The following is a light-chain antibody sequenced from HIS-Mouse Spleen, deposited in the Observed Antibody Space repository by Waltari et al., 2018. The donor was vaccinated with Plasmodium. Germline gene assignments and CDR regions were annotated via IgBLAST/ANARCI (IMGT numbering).Light chain of an antibody. J-gene: IGLJ2*01. CDR3: CSYAGSSTFVV. V-gene: IGLV2-23*03. CDR1: SSDVGSYNL. Sequence: QSALTQPASVSGSPGQSITISCTGTSSDVGSYNLVSWYQQHPGKAPKPMIYEGSKRPPVVSHRSSGSKSGNTASLTISGLQAEDEADYYCCSYAGSSTFVVFGGGTKLTVL. CDR2: EGS.